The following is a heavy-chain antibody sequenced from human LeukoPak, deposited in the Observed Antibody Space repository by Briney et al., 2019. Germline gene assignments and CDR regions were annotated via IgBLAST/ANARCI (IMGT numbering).Heavy chain of an antibody. Sequence: PSETLSLTCAVYGDSFSGYYWSWIRQPPGKGLEWIGEINYSGSTNYNPSLKSRVTISVDTSKNQFSLKLSSVTAADTAVYYCARSKSRVATIYYWGQGTLVTVSS. CDR3: ARSKSRVATIYY. D-gene: IGHD5-12*01. V-gene: IGHV4-34*01. CDR1: GDSFSGYY. J-gene: IGHJ4*02. CDR2: INYSGST.